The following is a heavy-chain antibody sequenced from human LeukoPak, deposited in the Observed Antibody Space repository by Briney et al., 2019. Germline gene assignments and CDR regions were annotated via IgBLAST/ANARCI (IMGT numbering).Heavy chain of an antibody. V-gene: IGHV3-48*01. CDR3: VRDRPANC. Sequence: GGSLRLSCAASGFTFNSYAMNWVRQAPGKGLVWISYISSSNSTIYYADSVKGRFTISRDNVKNLLFLQMNSLRAEDTAVYYCVRDRPANCWGQGALVTVSS. CDR2: ISSSNSTI. D-gene: IGHD6-25*01. CDR1: GFTFNSYA. J-gene: IGHJ4*02.